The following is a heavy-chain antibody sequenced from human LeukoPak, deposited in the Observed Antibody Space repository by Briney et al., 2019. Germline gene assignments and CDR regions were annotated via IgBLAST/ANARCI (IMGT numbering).Heavy chain of an antibody. J-gene: IGHJ6*03. CDR1: SGSIISNNDY. CDR3: ARDFRYYYMDV. CDR2: IHYSGRT. Sequence: PSETLSLTCSVSSGSIISNNDYWGWIRQPPGKGLEWIATIHYSGRTYYNPSLKSRGTISVDTSQNQFSLRLSSLTAADTAVYYCARDFRYYYMDVWGKGTTVTISS. V-gene: IGHV4-39*07.